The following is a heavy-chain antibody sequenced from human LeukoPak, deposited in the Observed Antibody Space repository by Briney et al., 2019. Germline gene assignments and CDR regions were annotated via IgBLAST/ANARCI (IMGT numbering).Heavy chain of an antibody. Sequence: GASVEVSCKASGYTFTGYYLHWVRQAPGQGLEWMGWINSNNGGTNYPQKFQGRVTMTRDTSISTAYMELSSLRSDDTAVYYCARDLDGMDVWGQGTTVTVSS. CDR2: INSNNGGT. D-gene: IGHD3-16*01. V-gene: IGHV1-2*02. CDR1: GYTFTGYY. CDR3: ARDLDGMDV. J-gene: IGHJ6*02.